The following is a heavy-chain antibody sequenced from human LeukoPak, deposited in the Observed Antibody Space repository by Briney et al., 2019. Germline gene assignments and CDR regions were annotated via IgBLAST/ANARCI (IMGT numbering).Heavy chain of an antibody. J-gene: IGHJ4*02. CDR3: ASLRYYYDSSGYLFDDY. Sequence: ASVKVSCKASGYTFTDYYIHWVRQAPGQGLEWMGRINPNSGGTNYAQKFQGRVTMTRDTSISTAYMELSRLRSDDTAVYYCASLRYYYDSSGYLFDDYWGQGTLVTVSS. CDR2: INPNSGGT. V-gene: IGHV1-2*06. D-gene: IGHD3-22*01. CDR1: GYTFTDYY.